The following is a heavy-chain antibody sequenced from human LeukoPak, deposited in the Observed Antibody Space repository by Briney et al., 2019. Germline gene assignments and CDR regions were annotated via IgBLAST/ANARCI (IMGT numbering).Heavy chain of an antibody. CDR2: MDPNSGNT. CDR3: ARDEVVAAPNYFGMVV. D-gene: IGHD2-15*01. V-gene: IGHV1-8*01. J-gene: IGHJ6*02. CDR1: GYTFTSYD. Sequence: ASVKVSCKASGYTFTSYDVNWVRQATGQGLEWMGWMDPNSGNTGLAQKFQGRVTLTRDTSLSTAYMELSNLRSDDTAVYYCARDEVVAAPNYFGMVVWGQGTTVSVSS.